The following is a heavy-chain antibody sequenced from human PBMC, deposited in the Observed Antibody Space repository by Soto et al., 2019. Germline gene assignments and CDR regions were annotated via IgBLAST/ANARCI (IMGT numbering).Heavy chain of an antibody. V-gene: IGHV3-11*06. CDR1: GFTFSDYY. D-gene: IGHD1-26*01. Sequence: PVGSLRLSCAASGFTFSDYYMSWIRQAPGKGLEWVSYISSSSSYTNYADSVKGRFTISRDNAKNSLYLQMNSLRAEDTAVYYCARVPVGATSCVDYWGQGTLVTVSS. CDR3: ARVPVGATSCVDY. J-gene: IGHJ4*02. CDR2: ISSSSSYT.